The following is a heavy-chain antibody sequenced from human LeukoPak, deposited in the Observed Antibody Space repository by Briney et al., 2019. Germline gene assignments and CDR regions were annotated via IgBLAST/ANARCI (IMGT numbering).Heavy chain of an antibody. CDR3: ARDACIGVAGSLGSDL. J-gene: IGHJ5*02. Sequence: GASVMVSCKASGYSFNNFGFSWVRQAPGQGLEWLGWISAYNGNTYYIQRLQDRVTLTTDASTDTAYMELTNLTSDDTATYFCARDACIGVAGSLGSDLWGQGTLVTVSS. CDR1: GYSFNNFG. CDR2: ISAYNGNT. V-gene: IGHV1-18*01. D-gene: IGHD6-19*01.